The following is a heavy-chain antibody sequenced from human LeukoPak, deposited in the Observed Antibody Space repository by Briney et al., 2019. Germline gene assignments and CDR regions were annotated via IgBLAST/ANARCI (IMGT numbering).Heavy chain of an antibody. V-gene: IGHV3-30*18. CDR3: AKDGARAYLPHY. J-gene: IGHJ4*02. D-gene: IGHD3-16*01. CDR2: ISYDGNNK. Sequence: PGGSLRLSCAASGFTFSSYGMHWVRQAPGKGLEWVAVISYDGNNKYYADSVKGRFTISRDNSKNMLYLQMNRLRVEDTAVYYCAKDGARAYLPHYWGQGTLVTVSS. CDR1: GFTFSSYG.